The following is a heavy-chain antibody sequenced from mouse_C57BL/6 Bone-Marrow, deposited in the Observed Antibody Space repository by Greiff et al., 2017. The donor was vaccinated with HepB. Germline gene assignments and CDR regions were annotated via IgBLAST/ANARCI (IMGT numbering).Heavy chain of an antibody. CDR1: GYTFTSYW. D-gene: IGHD1-1*01. J-gene: IGHJ1*03. CDR2: IDPSDSYT. Sequence: QVQLQQPGAELVMPGASVKLSCKASGYTFTSYWMHWVKQRPGQGLEWIGEIDPSDSYTNYNQKFKGKSTLTVDKSSSTAYMQLSSLTSEDSAVYYCARLGLRGYFDVWGTGTTVTVSS. CDR3: ARLGLRGYFDV. V-gene: IGHV1-69*01.